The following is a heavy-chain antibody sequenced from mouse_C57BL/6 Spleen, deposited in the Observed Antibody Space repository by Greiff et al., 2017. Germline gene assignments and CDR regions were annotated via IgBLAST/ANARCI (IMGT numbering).Heavy chain of an antibody. J-gene: IGHJ2*01. V-gene: IGHV3-6*01. D-gene: IGHD2-4*01. CDR1: GYSITSGYY. CDR2: ISYDGSN. CDR3: ARGDYGEDY. Sequence: EVKLEESGPGLVKPSQSLSLTCSVTGYSITSGYYWNWIRQFPGNKLEWMGYISYDGSNNYNPSLKNRISITRDTSKNQFFLKLNSVTTEDTATYYCARGDYGEDYWGQGTTLTVSS.